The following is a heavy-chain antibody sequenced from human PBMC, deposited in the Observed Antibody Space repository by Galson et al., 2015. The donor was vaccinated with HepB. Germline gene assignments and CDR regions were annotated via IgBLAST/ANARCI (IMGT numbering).Heavy chain of an antibody. CDR2: ISYDGSNK. Sequence: SLRLSCAASGFTFSSYAMHWVRQAPGKGLEWVAVISYDGSNKYYADSVKGRFTISRDNSKNTLYLQMNSLRAEDTAVYYCARDGVVRDAFDIWGQGTMVTVSS. CDR1: GFTFSSYA. D-gene: IGHD3-16*01. J-gene: IGHJ3*02. V-gene: IGHV3-30-3*01. CDR3: ARDGVVRDAFDI.